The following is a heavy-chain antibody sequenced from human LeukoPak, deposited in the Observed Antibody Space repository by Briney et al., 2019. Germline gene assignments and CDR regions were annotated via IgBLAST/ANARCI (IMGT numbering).Heavy chain of an antibody. CDR1: GFTFSSYW. CDR2: IKQDGSEK. V-gene: IGHV3-7*01. CDR3: ARDPVVDYVWGSYRSALFDY. J-gene: IGHJ4*02. D-gene: IGHD3-16*02. Sequence: GGSLRLSCAASGFTFSSYWMSWVRQAPGKGLEWVANIKQDGSEKCYVDSVKGRFTISRDNAKNSLYLQMNSLRAEDTAVYYCARDPVVDYVWGSYRSALFDYWGQGTLVTVSS.